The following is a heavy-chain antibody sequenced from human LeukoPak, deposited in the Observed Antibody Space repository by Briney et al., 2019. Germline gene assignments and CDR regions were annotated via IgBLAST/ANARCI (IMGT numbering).Heavy chain of an antibody. D-gene: IGHD3-9*01. J-gene: IGHJ5*02. V-gene: IGHV3-30*03. CDR2: ISYDGSIK. Sequence: GRSLRLSCAASGFTFSSYGMHWVRQAPGRGLEWVAFISYDGSIKKYADSVKGRFTISRDNSKNTAYLQMNSLKTEDTAVYYCTTNYDILTGYWGLNWFDPWGQGTPVTVSS. CDR3: TTNYDILTGYWGLNWFDP. CDR1: GFTFSSYG.